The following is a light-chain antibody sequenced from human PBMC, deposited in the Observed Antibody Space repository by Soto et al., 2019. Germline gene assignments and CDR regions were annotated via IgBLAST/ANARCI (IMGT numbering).Light chain of an antibody. CDR1: QTISSW. V-gene: IGKV1-5*01. J-gene: IGKJ5*01. CDR3: QQDHTSSIT. Sequence: IQMTPCASTLSASVGARVPITWGASQTISSWLAWYQQKPGKAPTLLIYDASTLERGVPSRFSGTGSGTEFTLSIDSLQPDDFATYYCQQDHTSSITFGQGTLLEI. CDR2: DAS.